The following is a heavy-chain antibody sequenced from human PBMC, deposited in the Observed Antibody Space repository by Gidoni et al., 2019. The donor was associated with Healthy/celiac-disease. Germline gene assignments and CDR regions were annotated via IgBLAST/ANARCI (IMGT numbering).Heavy chain of an antibody. CDR1: GFTSSNAW. Sequence: EVQLVESGGGLVKPGGSLRLSCAASGFTSSNAWMSWVRQAPGKGLEWVGRIKSKTDGGTTDYAAPVKGRFTISRDDSKNTLYLQMNSLKTEDTAVYYCTTGIVVVVAALVDYWGQGTLVTVSS. CDR3: TTGIVVVVAALVDY. V-gene: IGHV3-15*01. J-gene: IGHJ4*02. D-gene: IGHD2-15*01. CDR2: IKSKTDGGTT.